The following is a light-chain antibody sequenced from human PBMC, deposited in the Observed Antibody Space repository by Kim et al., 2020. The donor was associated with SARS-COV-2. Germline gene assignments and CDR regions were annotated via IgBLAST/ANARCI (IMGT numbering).Light chain of an antibody. J-gene: IGKJ1*01. CDR1: QSVSSTY. Sequence: SPEERATLSCRASQSVSSTYLVWYQQKPGQAPRLVMYGASNRATGIPDRFSGSGSGTDFTLTISRLEPEDFALYYCHQYGSSPRTFGQGTKVDIK. CDR3: HQYGSSPRT. V-gene: IGKV3-20*01. CDR2: GAS.